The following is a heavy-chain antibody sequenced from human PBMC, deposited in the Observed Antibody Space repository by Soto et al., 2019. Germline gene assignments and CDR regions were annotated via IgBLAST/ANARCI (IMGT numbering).Heavy chain of an antibody. D-gene: IGHD5-12*01. CDR3: ARARTPRYDSGYDSDY. CDR1: GYTFTSYD. CDR2: MNPNSGNT. V-gene: IGHV1-8*01. Sequence: ASVKVSCKASGYTFTSYDINWVRQATGQGLEWMGWMNPNSGNTGYAQKFQGRVTMTRNTSISTAYMELSSLRSEDTAVYYCARARTPRYDSGYDSDYWGQGTLVTVSS. J-gene: IGHJ4*02.